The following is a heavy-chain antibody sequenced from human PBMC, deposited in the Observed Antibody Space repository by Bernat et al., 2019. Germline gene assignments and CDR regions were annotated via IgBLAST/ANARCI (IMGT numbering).Heavy chain of an antibody. Sequence: QVQLQESGPGLVKPSQTLSLTCTVSGGSISSGGYYWSWIRQHPGKGLEWIGYIYYSGSTYYNPSLKSRVTISVDTSKNQFSLKLSSVTAADTAVYYCVRGSITIFGVVMPIDYWGQGTLVTVSS. CDR1: GGSISSGGYY. CDR2: IYYSGST. J-gene: IGHJ4*02. D-gene: IGHD3-3*01. V-gene: IGHV4-31*03. CDR3: VRGSITIFGVVMPIDY.